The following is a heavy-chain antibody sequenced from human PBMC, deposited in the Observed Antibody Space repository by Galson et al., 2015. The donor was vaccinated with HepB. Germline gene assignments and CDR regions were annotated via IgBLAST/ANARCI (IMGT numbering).Heavy chain of an antibody. CDR1: GFTFSSYG. CDR3: AKENRVVVTHNDY. J-gene: IGHJ4*02. Sequence: SLRLSCAASGFTFSSYGMSWVRQAPGKGLEWVSSISGSGSGTFYAESVKGRFTISRDNSESTLYLQMNSLRVEDTAIYYCAKENRVVVTHNDYWGQGTLVTVSS. V-gene: IGHV3-23*01. CDR2: ISGSGSGT. D-gene: IGHD3-22*01.